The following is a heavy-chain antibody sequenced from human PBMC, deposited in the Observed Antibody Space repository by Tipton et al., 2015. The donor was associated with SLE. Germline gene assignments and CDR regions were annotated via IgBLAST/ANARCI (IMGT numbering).Heavy chain of an antibody. CDR3: ARAGDFWSGYYY. D-gene: IGHD3-3*01. CDR1: GGTFSSYT. Sequence: QSGPEVKKPGSSVKASCKASGGTFSSYTITWVRQAPGQGLEWMGRIIPILGIANYAQKFQGRVTITADKSTSTAYMELSSLRSEDTAVYYCARAGDFWSGYYYWGQGTLATVSS. J-gene: IGHJ4*02. V-gene: IGHV1-69*04. CDR2: IIPILGIA.